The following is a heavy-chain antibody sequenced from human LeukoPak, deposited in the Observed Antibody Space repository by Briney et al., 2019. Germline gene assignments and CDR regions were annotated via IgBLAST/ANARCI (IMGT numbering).Heavy chain of an antibody. V-gene: IGHV3-7*03. CDR3: AKTVRDILTGYYPI. J-gene: IGHJ4*02. CDR1: GFTFSSYW. D-gene: IGHD3-9*01. CDR2: IKQDGSEK. Sequence: GGSLRLSCAASGFTFSSYWMSWVRRAPGKGLEWVANIKQDGSEKYYVDSVKGRFTISRDNAKNSLYLQMNSLRAEDTAVYYCAKTVRDILTGYYPIWGQGTLVTVSS.